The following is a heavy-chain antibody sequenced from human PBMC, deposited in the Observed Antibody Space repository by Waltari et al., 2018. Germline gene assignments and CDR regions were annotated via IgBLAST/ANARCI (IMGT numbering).Heavy chain of an antibody. CDR3: ARSSVGATYYFDY. J-gene: IGHJ4*02. D-gene: IGHD1-26*01. Sequence: QVQLVQSGAEVKKPGASVKVSCKASGYTFTSYYMHWVRRAPGQGLEWMGIMNPRVGSTSYEQKFQGRVTMTRDTATSTVDMELSSLRAEDTAVYYCARSSVGATYYFDYWGQGTLVTVSA. V-gene: IGHV1-46*01. CDR1: GYTFTSYY. CDR2: MNPRVGST.